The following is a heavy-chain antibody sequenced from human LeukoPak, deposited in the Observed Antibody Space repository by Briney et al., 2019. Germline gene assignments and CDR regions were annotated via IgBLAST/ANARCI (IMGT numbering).Heavy chain of an antibody. CDR2: IFTDGSET. Sequence: PGGSLRLSCAASGFIFSSYAMNWVRQAPGRGLEWVSGIFTDGSETFYADSVKGHFTISRDNSKNTLYLQMNSLRAEDTAVYYCAKNAVGLLRGLDYCGEPSLVIVSS. CDR1: GFIFSSYA. D-gene: IGHD5/OR15-5a*01. J-gene: IGHJ4*02. CDR3: AKNAVGLLRGLDY. V-gene: IGHV3-23*03.